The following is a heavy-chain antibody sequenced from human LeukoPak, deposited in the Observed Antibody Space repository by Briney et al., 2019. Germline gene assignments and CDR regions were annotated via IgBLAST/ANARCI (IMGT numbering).Heavy chain of an antibody. Sequence: GGSLSLSCAASGFTFSNYAMSWVRQAPGKGLEWVSTVSGSASNTYYADSVKGWFTISRDNSKTTLYLQMNSLRADDTAVYYCAKGFQTYGELSFDVWGQGTLVAVSS. CDR2: VSGSASNT. V-gene: IGHV3-23*01. CDR3: AKGFQTYGELSFDV. D-gene: IGHD4-17*01. J-gene: IGHJ4*02. CDR1: GFTFSNYA.